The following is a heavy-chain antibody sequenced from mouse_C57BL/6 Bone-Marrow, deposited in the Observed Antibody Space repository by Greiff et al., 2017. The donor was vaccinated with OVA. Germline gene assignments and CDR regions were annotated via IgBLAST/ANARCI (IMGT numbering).Heavy chain of an antibody. D-gene: IGHD2-5*01. V-gene: IGHV1-82*01. CDR1: GYAFSSSW. CDR3: SSAYYSNYDLDY. CDR2: IYPGDGDT. J-gene: IGHJ2*01. Sequence: QVQLQQSGPELVKPGASVKISCKASGYAFSSSWMNWVKQRPGQGLEWIGRIYPGDGDTNYNGKFKGKATLTADKSSSTAYMQLSSLTSEDSAVYFCSSAYYSNYDLDYWGQGTTLTVSS.